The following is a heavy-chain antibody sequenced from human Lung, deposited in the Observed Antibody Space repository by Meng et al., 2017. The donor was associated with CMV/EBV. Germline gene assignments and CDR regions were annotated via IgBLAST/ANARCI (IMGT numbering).Heavy chain of an antibody. Sequence: GESLKISWAASGFSLSSFGMHRVRLAPGKGLEWVAVIWYDGTNKYYVDSVKGRFTISRDNSKNTLFLQMDRVRVENTAVYYCAKDTLAGINNYYGMDVWGQGTTVTVSS. D-gene: IGHD1-1*01. J-gene: IGHJ6*02. CDR3: AKDTLAGINNYYGMDV. CDR2: IWYDGTNK. V-gene: IGHV3-33*06. CDR1: GFSLSSFG.